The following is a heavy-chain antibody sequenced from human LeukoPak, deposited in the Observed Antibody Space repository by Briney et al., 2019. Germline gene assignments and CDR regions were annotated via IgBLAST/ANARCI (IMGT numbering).Heavy chain of an antibody. J-gene: IGHJ4*02. V-gene: IGHV1-69*05. D-gene: IGHD3-3*01. CDR2: IIPIFGTA. Sequence: SVKVSCKASGGTFSSYAISWERQAPGQGLEWMGGIIPIFGTANYAQKFQGRVTITTDESTSTAYMELSSLRSEDTAVYYCARATHLPIFGVVTLDYWGQGTLVTVSS. CDR1: GGTFSSYA. CDR3: ARATHLPIFGVVTLDY.